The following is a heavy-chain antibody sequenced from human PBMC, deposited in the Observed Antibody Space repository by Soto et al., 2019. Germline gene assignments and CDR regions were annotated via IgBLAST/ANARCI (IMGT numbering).Heavy chain of an antibody. V-gene: IGHV5-51*01. CDR2: IYPGDSDT. Sequence: PGESLKISCKGSGYSFTSYWIGWVRQMPGKGLEWMGIIYPGDSDTRYSPSFQGQVTISADKSISTAYLQWSSLKASDTAMYYCARGYPMNLAGPYYYYGMDVWGQGTTVTVSS. CDR1: GYSFTSYW. D-gene: IGHD3-3*02. J-gene: IGHJ6*02. CDR3: ARGYPMNLAGPYYYYGMDV.